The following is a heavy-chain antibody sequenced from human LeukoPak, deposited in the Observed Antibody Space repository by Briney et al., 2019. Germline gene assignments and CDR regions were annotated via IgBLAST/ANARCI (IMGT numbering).Heavy chain of an antibody. CDR2: IWYDGSNK. D-gene: IGHD3-10*01. CDR1: GFTFSSYG. CDR3: ARGMVRGVVANWFDP. V-gene: IGHV3-33*01. Sequence: GGSLRLSCAASGFTFSSYGMHWVRQAPGKGLEWVAVIWYDGSNKYYADSVKGRFTISRDNSKNTLYLQMNSLRAEDTAVYYCARGMVRGVVANWFDPWGQGTLVTVSS. J-gene: IGHJ5*02.